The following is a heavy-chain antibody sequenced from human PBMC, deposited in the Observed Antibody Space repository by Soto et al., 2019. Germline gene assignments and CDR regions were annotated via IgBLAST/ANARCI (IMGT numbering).Heavy chain of an antibody. CDR2: IHYSGST. D-gene: IGHD3-22*01. J-gene: IGHJ2*01. V-gene: IGHV4-59*01. Sequence: WETLSLTCFVSCGSISDYYWTWIRQSPGKGLEWIGNIHYSGSTYYNPSLKSRLTISVDTSKNQFSLRLSSVTAADTAVYYCAREGNYDSSGYYFFQTFNIWGRGTLVTVSS. CDR3: AREGNYDSSGYYFFQTFNI. CDR1: CGSISDYY.